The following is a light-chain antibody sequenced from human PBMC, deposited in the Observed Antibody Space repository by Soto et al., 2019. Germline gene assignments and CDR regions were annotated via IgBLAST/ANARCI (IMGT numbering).Light chain of an antibody. CDR1: SSDVSGYNY. V-gene: IGLV2-14*01. CDR2: DVS. J-gene: IGLJ2*01. CDR3: SSYTSSSTPHVV. Sequence: QSALTQPASVSGSPGQSITISCTGTSSDVSGYNYVSWYQQHPGKAPKLMIYDVSNRPSGVSNRFSGSKSGNTASLTISGLQAEDEADYCCSSYTSSSTPHVVFGGGTKLTVL.